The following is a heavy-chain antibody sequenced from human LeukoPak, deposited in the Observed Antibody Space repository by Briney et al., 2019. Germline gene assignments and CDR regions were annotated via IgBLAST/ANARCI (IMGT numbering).Heavy chain of an antibody. V-gene: IGHV3-30-3*01. J-gene: IGHJ4*02. CDR1: GFTFSSYA. Sequence: GRSLRLSCAASGFTFSSYAMHWVRQAPGKGLEWVAVISYDGSNKYYADPVKGRFTISRDNSKNTLYLQMNSLRAEDTAVYYCARDRFGAFDYWGQGTLVTVSS. D-gene: IGHD3-10*01. CDR2: ISYDGSNK. CDR3: ARDRFGAFDY.